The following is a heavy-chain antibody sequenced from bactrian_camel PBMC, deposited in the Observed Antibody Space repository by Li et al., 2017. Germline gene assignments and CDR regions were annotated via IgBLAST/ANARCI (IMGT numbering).Heavy chain of an antibody. CDR1: GFTFSDYY. CDR3: VKAYFAMVRDAP. J-gene: IGHJ4*01. V-gene: IGHV3S40*01. CDR2: IDDDGGIT. Sequence: RLSCTASGFTFSDYYMSWVRQPPGKGLEWISGIDDDGGITAYADSVKGRFTISRDNTKNMLYLQLNSLKTEDTAMYYCVKAYFAMVRDAPRGQGTQVTVS. D-gene: IGHD1*01.